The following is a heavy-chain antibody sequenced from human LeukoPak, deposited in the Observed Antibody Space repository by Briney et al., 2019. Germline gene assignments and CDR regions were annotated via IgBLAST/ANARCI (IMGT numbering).Heavy chain of an antibody. J-gene: IGHJ5*02. CDR3: ARVFATSSNGYAP. D-gene: IGHD3-3*01. V-gene: IGHV3-11*04. CDR1: GFTFSDYY. CDR2: ISTGGSTI. Sequence: GGSLRLSCAASGFTFSDYYMSWIRQAPGKGLEWVSYISTGGSTIYYADSVRGRFTISRDNTKNSLFLQMNSLRAEDTAIYYCARVFATSSNGYAPWGQGTLVTVSS.